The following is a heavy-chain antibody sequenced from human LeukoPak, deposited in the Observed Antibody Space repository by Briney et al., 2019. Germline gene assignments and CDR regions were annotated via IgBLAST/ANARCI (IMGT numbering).Heavy chain of an antibody. D-gene: IGHD1-26*01. Sequence: GGSLRLSCAASGFTFSSYSMNWVRQAPGKGLEWVSSIGSSSSYIYYADSVKGRFTISRDNAKNSLYLQMDSLRAEDTAVYYCARDVWERPLDYWGQGTLVTVSS. CDR3: ARDVWERPLDY. J-gene: IGHJ4*02. CDR1: GFTFSSYS. V-gene: IGHV3-21*01. CDR2: IGSSSSYI.